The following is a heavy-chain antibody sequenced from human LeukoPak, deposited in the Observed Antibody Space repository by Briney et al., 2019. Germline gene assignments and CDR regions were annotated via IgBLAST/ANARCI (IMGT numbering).Heavy chain of an antibody. D-gene: IGHD2-2*01. Sequence: PGGSLRLSCAASGFTFSSYEMNWVRQAPGKGLEWIGEINHSGSTNYNPSLKSRVTISVDTSKNQFSLKLSSVTAADTAVYYCASFCSSTSCYRGFDYWGQGTLVTVSS. CDR3: ASFCSSTSCYRGFDY. V-gene: IGHV4-34*01. CDR2: INHSGST. J-gene: IGHJ4*02. CDR1: GFTFSSYE.